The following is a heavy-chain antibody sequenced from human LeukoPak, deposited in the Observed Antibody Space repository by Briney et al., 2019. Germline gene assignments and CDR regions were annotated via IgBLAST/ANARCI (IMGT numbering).Heavy chain of an antibody. CDR2: IRSKAYGGTT. CDR1: GFTFGDYA. V-gene: IGHV3-49*04. Sequence: PGGSLRLSCTASGFTFGDYAMSWVRQAPGKGLEWVGFIRSKAYGGTTEYAASVKGRFTISRDDSKSIAYLQMNSLKTEDTAVYYCTRVRYNWNDYYYYGMDVWGQGTTATVSS. J-gene: IGHJ6*02. CDR3: TRVRYNWNDYYYYGMDV. D-gene: IGHD1-20*01.